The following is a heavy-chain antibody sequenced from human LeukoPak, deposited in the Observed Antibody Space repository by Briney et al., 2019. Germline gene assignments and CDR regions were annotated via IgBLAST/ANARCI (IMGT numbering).Heavy chain of an antibody. J-gene: IGHJ3*02. D-gene: IGHD2-15*01. Sequence: ASVKVSCKASGYTFTSYYMHWVRQAPGQGLEWMGIINPTTGDTTYAQKFQGRLTMTRDMSTSTVYMELSSLTSEDTAVFYCARHGFSAVRQGGWHAFDIWGQGTVDTVSS. CDR3: ARHGFSAVRQGGWHAFDI. CDR2: INPTTGDT. V-gene: IGHV1-46*01. CDR1: GYTFTSYY.